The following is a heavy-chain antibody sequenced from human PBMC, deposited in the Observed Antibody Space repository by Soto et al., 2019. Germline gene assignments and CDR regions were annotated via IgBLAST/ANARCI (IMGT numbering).Heavy chain of an antibody. V-gene: IGHV3-21*01. D-gene: IGHD3-10*01. CDR3: ARENVAMVRGVIAY. J-gene: IGHJ4*02. Sequence: GGSLRLSCAASGFTFSSYSMNWVRQAPGKGLEWVSSISSSSSYIYYADSVKGRFTISRDNAKNSLYLQMNSLRAEDTAVYYCARENVAMVRGVIAYWGQGTLVTVSS. CDR2: ISSSSSYI. CDR1: GFTFSSYS.